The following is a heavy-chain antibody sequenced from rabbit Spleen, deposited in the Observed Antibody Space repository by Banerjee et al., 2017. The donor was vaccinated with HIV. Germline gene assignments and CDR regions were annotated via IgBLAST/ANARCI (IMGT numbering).Heavy chain of an antibody. J-gene: IGHJ4*01. D-gene: IGHD3-1*01. CDR3: ARDLASVVGWNFSL. V-gene: IGHV1S45*01. CDR1: GFSFSDRDV. CDR2: INTYTGKP. Sequence: QEQLVESGGGLVKPEGSLTLSCKASGFSFSDRDVMCWVRQAPGKGLEWIACINTYTGKPVYATWAKGRFTISRTSSTTVTLQMTSLTAADTDSHFCARDLASVVGWNFSLWGPGTLVTVS.